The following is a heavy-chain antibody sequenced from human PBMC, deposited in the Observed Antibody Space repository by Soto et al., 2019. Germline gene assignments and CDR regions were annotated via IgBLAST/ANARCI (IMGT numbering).Heavy chain of an antibody. V-gene: IGHV4-30-4*01. CDR1: GGSISSGDYY. CDR2: IYYSGST. D-gene: IGHD6-13*01. CDR3: ARVGAAAGMRFDP. Sequence: PSETLSLTCTVSGGSISSGDYYWSWIRQPPGKGLEWIGYIYYSGSTYYNPSLKSRVTISVDTSKNQFSLKLSSVTAADTAVYYCARVGAAAGMRFDPWGQGTLGTVS. J-gene: IGHJ5*02.